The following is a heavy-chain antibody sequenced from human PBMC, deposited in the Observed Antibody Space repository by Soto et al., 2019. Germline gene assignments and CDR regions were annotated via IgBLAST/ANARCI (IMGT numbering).Heavy chain of an antibody. CDR1: GFTFSSYA. V-gene: IGHV3-30-3*01. J-gene: IGHJ6*02. CDR3: ARDLGTAMVTDYYYGMDV. CDR2: ISYDGSNK. Sequence: GGSLRLSCAASGFTFSSYAMHWVRQAPGKGLEWVAVISYDGSNKYYADSVKGRFTISRDNSKNTLYLQMNSLSAEDTAVYYWARDLGTAMVTDYYYGMDVWGQGTTVTVSS. D-gene: IGHD5-18*01.